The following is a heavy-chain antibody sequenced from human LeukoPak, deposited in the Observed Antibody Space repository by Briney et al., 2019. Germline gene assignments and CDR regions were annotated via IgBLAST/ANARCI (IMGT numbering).Heavy chain of an antibody. CDR3: ARHLTYYYDSSVLRWFDP. J-gene: IGHJ5*02. V-gene: IGHV4-59*08. Sequence: SETLSLTCTVSGGSISSYYWSWIRQPPGKGLEWIGYIYYSGSTNYNPSLKSRVTISVDTSKNQFSLKLSSVTAADTAVYYCARHLTYYYDSSVLRWFDPWGQGTLVTVSS. D-gene: IGHD3-22*01. CDR2: IYYSGST. CDR1: GGSISSYY.